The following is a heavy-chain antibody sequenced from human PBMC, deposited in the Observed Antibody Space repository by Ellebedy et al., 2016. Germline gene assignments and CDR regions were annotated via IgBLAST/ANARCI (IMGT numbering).Heavy chain of an antibody. Sequence: ASVKVSXKASGYTFTGYYMHWVRQAPGQGLEWMGWINPNSGGTNYAQKFQGRVTMTRDTSMSTVYMELSSLRSEDTAVYYCARAPDTAMVQNWGQGTLVTVSS. CDR3: ARAPDTAMVQN. J-gene: IGHJ4*02. D-gene: IGHD5-18*01. V-gene: IGHV1-2*02. CDR1: GYTFTGYY. CDR2: INPNSGGT.